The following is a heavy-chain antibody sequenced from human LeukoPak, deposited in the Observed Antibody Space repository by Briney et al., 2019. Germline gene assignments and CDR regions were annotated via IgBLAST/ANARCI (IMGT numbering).Heavy chain of an antibody. Sequence: PSETLSLTCTVSSGSISSYYWSWLRQPPGKGLEWIGFIYYSGSTHYKSSLKSRVTISVDTSKNQFSLRLSSVTAADTAVYYCARHSGSSPHYFDYWGQGTLVTVSS. CDR2: IYYSGST. J-gene: IGHJ4*02. D-gene: IGHD1-26*01. CDR1: SGSISSYY. V-gene: IGHV4-59*08. CDR3: ARHSGSSPHYFDY.